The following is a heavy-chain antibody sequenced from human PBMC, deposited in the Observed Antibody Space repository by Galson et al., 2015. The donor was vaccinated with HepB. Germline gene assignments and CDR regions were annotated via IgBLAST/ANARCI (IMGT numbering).Heavy chain of an antibody. J-gene: IGHJ3*02. D-gene: IGHD3-22*01. CDR2: ISGSGGST. CDR1: GFTFSSYA. Sequence: SLRLSCAASGFTFSSYAMSWVRQAPGKGLEWVSAISGSGGSTYYADSVKGRFTISRDNFKNTLYLQMNSLRAEDTAVYYCAKNHLRRRITMIVVVPREAFDIWGQGTMVTVSS. CDR3: AKNHLRRRITMIVVVPREAFDI. V-gene: IGHV3-23*01.